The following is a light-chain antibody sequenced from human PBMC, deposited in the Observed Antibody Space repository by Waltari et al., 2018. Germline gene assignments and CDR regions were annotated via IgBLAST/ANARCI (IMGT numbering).Light chain of an antibody. Sequence: QSALTQPASVSGSPGQSITIPCTGTSSDVGGSNYVSWYQQHPGKAPKLIIYDVSNRPSGVSNRFSGSKSGNTASLTISGLQAEDEADYYCSSYISSSTLELFGGGTSLTVL. V-gene: IGLV2-14*03. J-gene: IGLJ2*01. CDR3: SSYISSSTLEL. CDR1: SSDVGGSNY. CDR2: DVS.